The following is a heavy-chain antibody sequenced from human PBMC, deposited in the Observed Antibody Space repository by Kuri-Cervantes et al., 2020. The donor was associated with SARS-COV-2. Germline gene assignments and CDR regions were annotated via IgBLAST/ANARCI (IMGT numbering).Heavy chain of an antibody. CDR3: ASFGSGWYDDAFDI. CDR1: GGSFSGYY. V-gene: IGHV3-11*03. Sequence: LSLTCAVYGGSFSGYYWSWIRQAPGKGLEWVSYISSSSSYTNYADSVKGRFTISRDNAKNSLYLQMNSLRAEDTAVYYCASFGSGWYDDAFDIWGQGTMVTVSS. D-gene: IGHD6-19*01. CDR2: ISSSSSYT. J-gene: IGHJ3*02.